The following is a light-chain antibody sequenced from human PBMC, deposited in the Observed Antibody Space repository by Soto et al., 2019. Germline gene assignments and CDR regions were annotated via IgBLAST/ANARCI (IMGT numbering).Light chain of an antibody. CDR1: QSVSSSY. CDR3: HKRQSWPRK. Sequence: EIVLTQSPGTLSLSPVERATLSCMASQSVSSSYLAWYQHRPGQAPRLLIYQTSIRAAGIPARFSASGTGTDFTLTISDVQPEDFAVYYCHKRQSWPRKFGQGTKVDIK. J-gene: IGKJ1*01. CDR2: QTS. V-gene: IGKV3D-20*02.